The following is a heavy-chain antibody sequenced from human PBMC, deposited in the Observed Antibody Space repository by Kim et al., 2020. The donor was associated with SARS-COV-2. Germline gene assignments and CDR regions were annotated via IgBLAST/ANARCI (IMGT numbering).Heavy chain of an antibody. V-gene: IGHV3-66*01. CDR1: GYTVTYSY. Sequence: GGSLRLSCAASGYTVTYSYMGWVRQAPGKGLEWVSFIYSGGNTIYGDSVKGRLIISRDHSKNTLYLQMNSLRAEDTAVYYCATVVFYYDAGYFKNWGQGTLVIVSS. J-gene: IGHJ1*01. D-gene: IGHD3-22*01. CDR2: IYSGGNT. CDR3: ATVVFYYDAGYFKN.